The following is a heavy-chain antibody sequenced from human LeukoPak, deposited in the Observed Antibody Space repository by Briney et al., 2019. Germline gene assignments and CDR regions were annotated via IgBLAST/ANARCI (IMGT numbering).Heavy chain of an antibody. J-gene: IGHJ6*01. CDR1: GFTFTSSA. CDR3: AADPAGTFYLLGIDV. CDR2: IVVGSGNT. D-gene: IGHD2/OR15-2a*01. V-gene: IGHV1-58*02. Sequence: GASVKVSCKASGFTFTSSAMQWVRQARGQRLEWIGWIVVGSGNTNYAQKFQERVTITRDMSTSTAYMELSSLRSEDTAVYYCAADPAGTFYLLGIDVWGQGDTVTVSS.